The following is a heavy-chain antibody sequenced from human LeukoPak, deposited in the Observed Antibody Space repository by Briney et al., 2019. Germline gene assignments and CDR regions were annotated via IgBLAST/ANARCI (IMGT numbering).Heavy chain of an antibody. V-gene: IGHV5-51*01. CDR3: TTGRFCSGGSCSSSFDL. J-gene: IGHJ4*02. CDR1: GYSFINYW. CDR2: IYPGNSDI. D-gene: IGHD2-15*01. Sequence: GESLKISCKASGYSFINYWIGWVRQMPDKGLEWMGTIYPGNSDIRYSPSFQGQVTISVDKSINTAYLQWTSLKASDTAIYYCTTGRFCSGGSCSSSFDLWGQGTLLTVPS.